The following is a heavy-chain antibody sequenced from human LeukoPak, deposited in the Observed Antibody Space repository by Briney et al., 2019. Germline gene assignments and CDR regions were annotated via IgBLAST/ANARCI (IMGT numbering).Heavy chain of an antibody. CDR2: MDPKSGNP. Sequence: ASVKVSCKTSGYTFTTYDINWMRQATGQGLEWMGWMDPKSGNPGYAQEFQGRVTMTRDTSTRTVYMELSGLRSDDTAVYYCVRVLSGASFDYWGQGTLVTVSS. D-gene: IGHD2-15*01. V-gene: IGHV1-8*01. J-gene: IGHJ4*02. CDR1: GYTFTTYD. CDR3: VRVLSGASFDY.